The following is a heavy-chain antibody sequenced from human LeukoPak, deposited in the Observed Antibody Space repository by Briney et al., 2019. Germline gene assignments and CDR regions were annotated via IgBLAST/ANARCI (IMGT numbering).Heavy chain of an antibody. J-gene: IGHJ6*02. V-gene: IGHV3-72*01. CDR2: SRAKGDSYST. CDR3: AREYFYGMDV. CDR1: GFPFSTYY. Sequence: TGGSLRLSCAASGFPFSTYYMDWVRQAPGKGLEWFGLSRAKGDSYSTEYAASVRGRFSISRDESQNSMFLHMNSLKTEDTAVYFCAREYFYGMDVWGQGTTVTVSS.